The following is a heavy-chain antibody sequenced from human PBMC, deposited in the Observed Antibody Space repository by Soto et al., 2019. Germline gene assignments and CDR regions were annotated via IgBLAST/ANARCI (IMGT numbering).Heavy chain of an antibody. Sequence: QVQLVESGGGVVQPGRSLRLSCAASGFTFSSYGMHWVRQAPGKGLEWVAVIWYDGSNKYYADSVKGRFTISRDNSKNTLYLQMNSLRAEDTAVYYCATGPWMGRGGAFDIWGQGTMVTVSS. J-gene: IGHJ3*02. CDR1: GFTFSSYG. CDR3: ATGPWMGRGGAFDI. CDR2: IWYDGSNK. V-gene: IGHV3-33*01. D-gene: IGHD3-10*01.